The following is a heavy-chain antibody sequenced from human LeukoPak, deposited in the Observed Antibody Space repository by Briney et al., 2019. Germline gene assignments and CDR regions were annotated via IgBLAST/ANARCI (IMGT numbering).Heavy chain of an antibody. Sequence: SETLSLTCNVSGYSIRSSGYHGGWIRQPPGKGVDGIGSISYTGTTYYNPSLKSRVTISADPSKTPFSLKLSSVTAADTAVYYCAKQTNCGPSACFGFDSRGRGNLVNVSS. CDR1: GYSIRSSGYH. CDR2: ISYTGTT. J-gene: IGHJ4*02. V-gene: IGHV4-39*01. CDR3: AKQTNCGPSACFGFDS. D-gene: IGHD2-21*01.